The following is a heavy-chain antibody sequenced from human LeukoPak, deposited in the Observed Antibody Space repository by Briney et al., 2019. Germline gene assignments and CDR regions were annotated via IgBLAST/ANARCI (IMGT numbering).Heavy chain of an antibody. Sequence: GGSLRLSCAASGFTVSSNYMTWVRQAPGKGLEWVSIIYSAGSTYYADSVKGRFTISRDNSKNTLFLQMNSLRAEDTAVYYCARGDGGSYSVGAFDIWGRGTMVTVSS. J-gene: IGHJ3*02. CDR2: IYSAGST. CDR3: ARGDGGSYSVGAFDI. D-gene: IGHD1-26*01. V-gene: IGHV3-53*01. CDR1: GFTVSSNY.